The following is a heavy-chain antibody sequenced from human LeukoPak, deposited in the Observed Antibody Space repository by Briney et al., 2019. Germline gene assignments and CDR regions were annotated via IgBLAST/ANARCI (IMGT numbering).Heavy chain of an antibody. CDR1: GFTFSSYA. J-gene: IGHJ4*02. CDR2: INYSGDSI. CDR3: AKQGLRYTYRTFDY. V-gene: IGHV3-23*01. Sequence: QSGGSLRLSCAASGFTFSSYAMSWVRQAPGKGLAWVSSINYSGDSIYHTDSVKGRFTISRDNSKNTLYLQMNSLRAEDTAVYYCAKQGLRYTYRTFDYWGQGTLVTVSS. D-gene: IGHD5-18*01.